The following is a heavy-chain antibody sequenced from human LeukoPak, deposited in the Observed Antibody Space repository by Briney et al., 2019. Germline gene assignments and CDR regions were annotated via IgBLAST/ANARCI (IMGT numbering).Heavy chain of an antibody. V-gene: IGHV4-59*08. D-gene: IGHD1-26*01. CDR1: GGSISSYY. CDR2: IYYSGST. CDR3: ARFAPGGSYTEGHDAFDI. J-gene: IGHJ3*02. Sequence: SETLSLTCTVSGGSISSYYWSWIRQPPGKGLEWIGYIYYSGSTNYNPSLKSRVTISVDTSKNQFSLKLSSVTAADTAVYYCARFAPGGSYTEGHDAFDIWGQGTMVTVSS.